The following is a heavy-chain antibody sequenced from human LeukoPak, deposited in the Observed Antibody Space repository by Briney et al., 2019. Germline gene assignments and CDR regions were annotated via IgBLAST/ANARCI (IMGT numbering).Heavy chain of an antibody. J-gene: IGHJ4*02. CDR1: GFTVSSNY. V-gene: IGHV3-53*01. Sequence: GGSLRLSCAASGFTVSSNYMSWVRQAPGKGLEWVSVIYSGGSTSYADSVRGRFTISRDNSKNTLYLQMNSLRAEDTAVYYCALIEVAGLRDLDYWGQGTLVTVSS. CDR2: IYSGGST. CDR3: ALIEVAGLRDLDY. D-gene: IGHD6-13*01.